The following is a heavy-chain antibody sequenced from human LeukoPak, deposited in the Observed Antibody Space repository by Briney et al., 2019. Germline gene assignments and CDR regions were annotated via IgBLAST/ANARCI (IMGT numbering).Heavy chain of an antibody. CDR1: GFTFITYT. CDR3: ARGLISQYYYGSGSYAIRDDYYYMDV. D-gene: IGHD3-10*01. Sequence: GGSLRLSCAASGFTFITYTINWVRQAPGKGLEWVSSISSNSSYISYVDSVKGRFTISRDNAKNSLFLQMNSLRAEDTAVYYCARGLISQYYYGSGSYAIRDDYYYMDVWGKGTTVTISS. CDR2: ISSNSSYI. V-gene: IGHV3-21*01. J-gene: IGHJ6*03.